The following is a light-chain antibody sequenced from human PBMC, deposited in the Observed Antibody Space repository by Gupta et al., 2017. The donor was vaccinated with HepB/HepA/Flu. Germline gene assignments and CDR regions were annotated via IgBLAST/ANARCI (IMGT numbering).Light chain of an antibody. V-gene: IGKV1-5*03. CDR1: QSISTW. CDR3: QQYNSYSGS. Sequence: DLQMNQYPSTLSASVGDRVTITCRASQSISTWLAWYQQKPGKAPKLLIYKTSSLESGVPSRFSGSGSGTEFTLTISSLQPDDFATYYCQQYNSYSGSFGQGTKLEIK. J-gene: IGKJ2*03. CDR2: KTS.